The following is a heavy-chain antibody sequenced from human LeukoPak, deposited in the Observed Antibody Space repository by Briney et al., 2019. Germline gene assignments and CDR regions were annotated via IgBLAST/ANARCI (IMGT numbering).Heavy chain of an antibody. CDR3: ARAAQIYYYYMDV. CDR1: GYTFTDYY. CDR2: INLNSRGT. Sequence: ASVKVSCKASGYTFTDYYMHWVRQAPGQGLEWMGWINLNSRGTNYAQKFQGRVTMTRDTSISTAYMELNRLRSDDTAVYYCARAAQIYYYYMDVWGKGTTVTVSS. J-gene: IGHJ6*03. V-gene: IGHV1-2*02.